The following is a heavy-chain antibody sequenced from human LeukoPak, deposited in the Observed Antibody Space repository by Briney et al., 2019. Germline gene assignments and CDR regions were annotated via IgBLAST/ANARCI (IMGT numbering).Heavy chain of an antibody. CDR3: ARSRGNWYSSSWDLNWFDP. J-gene: IGHJ5*02. CDR1: GGSISSSNW. Sequence: PSETLSLTCAVSGGSISSSNWWSWVRQPPGKGLEWIGEIYHSGSTNYNPSLKSRVTISVDKSKSQFSLKLSSVTAADTAVYYCARSRGNWYSSSWDLNWFDPWGQGTLVTVSS. D-gene: IGHD6-13*01. V-gene: IGHV4-4*02. CDR2: IYHSGST.